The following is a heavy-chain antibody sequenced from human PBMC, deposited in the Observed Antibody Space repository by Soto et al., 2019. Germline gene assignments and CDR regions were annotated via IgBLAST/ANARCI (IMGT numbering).Heavy chain of an antibody. CDR1: GGSISSSSYY. CDR3: ARPGGSGSQNWFDP. J-gene: IGHJ5*02. D-gene: IGHD3-10*01. CDR2: IYYSGST. Sequence: LSLTCTVSGGSISSSSYYWGWIRQPPGKGLEWIGSIYYSGSTYYNPSLKSRVTISVDTSKNQFSLKLSSVTAADTAVYYCARPGGSGSQNWFDPWGQGTLVTVSS. V-gene: IGHV4-39*01.